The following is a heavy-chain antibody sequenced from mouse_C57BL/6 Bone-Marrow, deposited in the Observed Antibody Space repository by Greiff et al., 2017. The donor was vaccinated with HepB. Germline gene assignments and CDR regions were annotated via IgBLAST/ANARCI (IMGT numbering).Heavy chain of an antibody. J-gene: IGHJ4*01. CDR2: IWSGGST. CDR1: GFSLTSYG. D-gene: IGHD2-1*01. Sequence: VMLVESGPGLVQPSQSLSITCTVSGFSLTSYGVHWVRQSPGKGLEWLGVIWSGGSTDSNAAFISRLSISKDNSKRQVFFKMNSLQADDTSIYYCARKPLLYYARNAMDYWGQGTSVTVSS. V-gene: IGHV2-2*01. CDR3: ARKPLLYYARNAMDY.